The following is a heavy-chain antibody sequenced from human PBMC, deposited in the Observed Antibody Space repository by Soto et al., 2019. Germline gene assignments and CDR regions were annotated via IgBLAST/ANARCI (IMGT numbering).Heavy chain of an antibody. J-gene: IGHJ4*02. CDR1: GGSFSGYY. CDR2: INHSGST. D-gene: IGHD1-26*01. CDR3: ARVSGSYSGYYFDY. V-gene: IGHV4-34*01. Sequence: SETLSLTCAVYGGSFSGYYWSWIRQPPGKGLEWIGEINHSGSTNYNPSLKSRVTISVDTSKNQFSLKLSSVTAADTAVYYCARVSGSYSGYYFDYWGQGTLVTVSS.